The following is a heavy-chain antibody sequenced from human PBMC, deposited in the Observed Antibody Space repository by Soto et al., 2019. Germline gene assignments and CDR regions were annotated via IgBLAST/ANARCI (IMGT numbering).Heavy chain of an antibody. V-gene: IGHV4-61*01. CDR2: IYFSGSS. J-gene: IGHJ4*02. Sequence: PSETLSLTCTVSGGYVGSGNFYWSWIRQPPGKGLEWIGDIYFSGSSFYNPSLKSRLTMSLDMSKNQFSLKLSSVTAADTAVYYCARHPARASYFDYWGQGALVTVS. CDR3: ARHPARASYFDY. D-gene: IGHD6-6*01. CDR1: GGYVGSGNFY.